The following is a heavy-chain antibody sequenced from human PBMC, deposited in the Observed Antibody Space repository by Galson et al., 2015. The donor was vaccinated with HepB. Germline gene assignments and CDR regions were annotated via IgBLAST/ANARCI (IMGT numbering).Heavy chain of an antibody. CDR1: GFTFSSYS. D-gene: IGHD6-13*01. Sequence: SLRLSCAASGFTFSSYSMNWVRQAPGKGLEWVSFISSSSTTIYYADSVKGRFTISRDDAKNSLYLQMNSLRAEDTAGSYCARDLTGYSSTWRRYWFFDLWGRGTLVTVSS. CDR2: ISSSSTTI. CDR3: ARDLTGYSSTWRRYWFFDL. J-gene: IGHJ2*01. V-gene: IGHV3-48*04.